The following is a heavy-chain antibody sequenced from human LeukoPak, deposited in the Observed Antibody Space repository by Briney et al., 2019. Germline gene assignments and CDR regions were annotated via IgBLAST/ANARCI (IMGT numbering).Heavy chain of an antibody. Sequence: EPGGSLRLSCAASGFTFSTYAMHWVRQTPGKGLEWVSLISYDGTIKYYADSVKGRFTISRDNSKNTLYLRMNRLRAEDTAVYFCARAYTYGYLTDYWGQGSLVTVSS. CDR1: GFTFSTYA. J-gene: IGHJ4*02. CDR2: ISYDGTIK. V-gene: IGHV3-30*04. CDR3: ARAYTYGYLTDY. D-gene: IGHD5-18*01.